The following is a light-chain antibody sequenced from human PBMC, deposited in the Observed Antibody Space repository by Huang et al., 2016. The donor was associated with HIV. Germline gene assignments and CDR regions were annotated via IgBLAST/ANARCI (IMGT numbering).Light chain of an antibody. V-gene: IGKV3-11*01. Sequence: EIVLTQSPATLYLSPGERATLSCRASQRVSSDLAWYQQKPGRAPRLLIYDTSSRATGLPARFSGSGSGTDFTLTISSLEPEDFAVYYCQQRSNWPPWTFGQGTKVEIK. CDR2: DTS. CDR1: QRVSSD. CDR3: QQRSNWPPWT. J-gene: IGKJ1*01.